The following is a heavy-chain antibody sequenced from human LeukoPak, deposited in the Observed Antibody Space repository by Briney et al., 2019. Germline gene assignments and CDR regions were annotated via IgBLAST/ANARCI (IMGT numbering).Heavy chain of an antibody. J-gene: IGHJ4*02. D-gene: IGHD3-22*01. CDR1: GGSISSSNW. CDR3: ARVADYYDSSGYIDY. V-gene: IGHV4-4*02. Sequence: SSETLSLTCAVSGGSISSSNWWSWVRQPPGKGLEWIGEIYHSGSTNYNSSLKSRVTISVDKSKNQFSLKLSSVTAADTAVYYCARVADYYDSSGYIDYWGQGTLVTVSS. CDR2: IYHSGST.